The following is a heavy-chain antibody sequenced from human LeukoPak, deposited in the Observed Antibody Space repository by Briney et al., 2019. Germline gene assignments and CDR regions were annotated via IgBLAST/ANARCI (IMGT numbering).Heavy chain of an antibody. CDR2: IYSGGSK. Sequence: GGSLRLSCAVSGFAFTRYSMSWVRQAPGKGLEGVAVIYSGGSKYYSDCVKGRFTISRDNSKNTLYLQMTSLRAEDTAVYYCARETYCSVENWGQGTLVTVSS. J-gene: IGHJ4*02. V-gene: IGHV3-53*01. CDR1: GFAFTRYS. CDR3: ARETYCSVEN. D-gene: IGHD3-10*01.